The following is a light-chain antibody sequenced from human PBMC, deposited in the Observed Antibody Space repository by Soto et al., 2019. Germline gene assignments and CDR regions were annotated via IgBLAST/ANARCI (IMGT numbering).Light chain of an antibody. CDR1: QSVSSNS. V-gene: IGKV3-20*01. Sequence: EIVLTQSPGTLSLSPWERATLSCRASQSVSSNSLAWYHQKPGQPPRLLMYGASSRATGIPDRCSGSGSGTDLTLTISSLQPDDFATYYCQQYNSYWTFGQGTKVDIK. CDR2: GAS. J-gene: IGKJ1*01. CDR3: QQYNSYWT.